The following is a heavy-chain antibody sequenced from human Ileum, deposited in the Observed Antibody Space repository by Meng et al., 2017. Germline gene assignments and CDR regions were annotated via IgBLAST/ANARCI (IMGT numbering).Heavy chain of an antibody. D-gene: IGHD2-2*01. CDR2: IVGTGGRT. Sequence: GESLKISCATSGFTLSNFAMTWVRQGPGKALEWVSAIVGTGGRTYYGDSVKGRFTTSRDTSKSTLFLQMNSLRIEDTAVYYCTKGFQAGYCTSSSCYGDDAFDMWGQGTMVTVSS. CDR1: GFTLSNFA. J-gene: IGHJ3*02. V-gene: IGHV3-23*01. CDR3: TKGFQAGYCTSSSCYGDDAFDM.